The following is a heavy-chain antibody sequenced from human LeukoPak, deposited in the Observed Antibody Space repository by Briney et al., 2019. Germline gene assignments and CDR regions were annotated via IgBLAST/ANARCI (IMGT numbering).Heavy chain of an antibody. CDR3: ARGHYDVLAASYKWTPDY. CDR2: IKEDGSEI. CDR1: AFTFSSYW. J-gene: IGHJ4*02. D-gene: IGHD3-9*01. Sequence: GGSLRLSCEASAFTFSSYWMSWVRQAPGKGLEWVANIKEDGSEINYVDSVKGRFTISRDNAKNSLSLQLNSLRVEDTAVYYCARGHYDVLAASYKWTPDYWGQGTLVTVSS. V-gene: IGHV3-7*01.